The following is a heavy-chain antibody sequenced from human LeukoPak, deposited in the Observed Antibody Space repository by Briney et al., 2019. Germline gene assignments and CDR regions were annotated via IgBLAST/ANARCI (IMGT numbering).Heavy chain of an antibody. Sequence: SETLSLTCTVSGGSISSYYWSWIRQPAGKGPEWIGRIYSGGSTNYNPSLKSRVTMSVDTSKNQFSLKLSSVTAADTAVYYCATTTDSSGYYALGYWGQGTLVTVSS. J-gene: IGHJ4*02. D-gene: IGHD3-22*01. CDR3: ATTTDSSGYYALGY. CDR1: GGSISSYY. CDR2: IYSGGST. V-gene: IGHV4-4*07.